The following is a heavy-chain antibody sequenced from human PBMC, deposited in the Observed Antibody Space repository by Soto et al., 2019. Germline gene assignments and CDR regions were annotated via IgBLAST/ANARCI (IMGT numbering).Heavy chain of an antibody. D-gene: IGHD3-3*01. V-gene: IGHV4-31*03. Sequence: QVQLQESGPGLVKPSQTLSLTCTVSGGSISSGGYYWSWIRQHPGKGLEWIGYIYYSGSTYYNPPLTSRVTISVDTSKNQFSLKLSAVTAADTAVYYCARGGFFGADYYDGMDVWGQGTTVTVSS. CDR3: ARGGFFGADYYDGMDV. CDR2: IYYSGST. J-gene: IGHJ6*02. CDR1: GGSISSGGYY.